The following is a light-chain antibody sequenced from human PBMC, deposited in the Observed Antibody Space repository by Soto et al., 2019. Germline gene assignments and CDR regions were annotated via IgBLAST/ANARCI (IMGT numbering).Light chain of an antibody. CDR1: QGISNS. Sequence: IQLTKSPSSLSASVGDRVTITCRASQGISNSLAWYQQKPGKAPKLLMYLASTLQSGVPPRFSVTGSGTNFTLTISSLQPEDFATYYCQQLIRFPTKFGQGAKVEIK. CDR3: QQLIRFPTK. V-gene: IGKV1-9*01. CDR2: LAS. J-gene: IGKJ1*01.